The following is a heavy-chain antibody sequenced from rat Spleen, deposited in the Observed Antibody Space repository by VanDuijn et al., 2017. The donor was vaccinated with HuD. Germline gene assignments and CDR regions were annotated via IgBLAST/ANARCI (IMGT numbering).Heavy chain of an antibody. CDR1: GFTFNNYW. J-gene: IGHJ3*01. CDR2: ITNTGGAT. CDR3: ARQDTSGYSNWFAY. V-gene: IGHV5-31*01. Sequence: EVQLVESDGGLVQPGRSLKLSCVASGFTFNNYWMTWIRQAPGKGLEWVASITNTGGATYYRDSVKGRFTVSRDNAKSTLYLQMDSLRSEDTATYYCARQDTSGYSNWFAYWGQGTLVTVSS. D-gene: IGHD4-3*01.